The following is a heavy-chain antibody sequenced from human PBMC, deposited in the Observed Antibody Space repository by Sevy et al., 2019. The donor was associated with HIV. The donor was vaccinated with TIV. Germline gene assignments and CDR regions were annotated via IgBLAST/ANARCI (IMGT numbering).Heavy chain of an antibody. CDR1: GFTFSSYA. J-gene: IGHJ4*02. D-gene: IGHD2-15*01. CDR3: ARDRDPVGVVAATLDY. Sequence: GGSLRLSCAASGFTFSSYAMHWVRQAPGKGLEWVAVISYDGSNKYYADSVKGRFTISRDNSKNTLYLQMNSLRAEDTAVYYCARDRDPVGVVAATLDYWGQGTLVTVSS. V-gene: IGHV3-30-3*01. CDR2: ISYDGSNK.